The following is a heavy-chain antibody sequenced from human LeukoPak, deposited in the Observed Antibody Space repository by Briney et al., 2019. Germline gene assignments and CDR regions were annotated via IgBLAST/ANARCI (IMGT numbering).Heavy chain of an antibody. D-gene: IGHD6-19*01. Sequence: GGSLRLSCAVSGSTFTNYAMAWVRQAPGKGLEWVSTISGSGGSTYYAGSVKGRFTISRDNSKNTLYLQMNSLRAEDTAVYYCARTRGSYNSGAFDYWGQGTLVTVSS. CDR2: ISGSGGST. CDR3: ARTRGSYNSGAFDY. CDR1: GSTFTNYA. V-gene: IGHV3-23*01. J-gene: IGHJ4*02.